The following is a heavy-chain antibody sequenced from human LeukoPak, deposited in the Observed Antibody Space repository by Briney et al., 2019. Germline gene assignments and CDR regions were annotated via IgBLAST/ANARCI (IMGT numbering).Heavy chain of an antibody. CDR2: IYPGDSDT. V-gene: IGHV5-51*01. Sequence: GESLKISGKGSGYSFTSYWFGWVRQMPGKGLEWMGIIYPGDSDTRYSPSFQGEATISADKSISTAYLQWISLKASDTAMYYCARTFPYCSGGSCYGDAFDIWGQGTMVTVSS. CDR3: ARTFPYCSGGSCYGDAFDI. CDR1: GYSFTSYW. J-gene: IGHJ3*02. D-gene: IGHD2-15*01.